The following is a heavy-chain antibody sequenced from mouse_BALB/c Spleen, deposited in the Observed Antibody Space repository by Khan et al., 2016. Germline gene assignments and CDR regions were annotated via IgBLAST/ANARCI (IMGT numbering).Heavy chain of an antibody. Sequence: QIQLVQSGPELKKPGETVKISCKASGYTFTDYSMHWVRQAPGKGLKWMGWINTETAEPTYSDDFKGRFAFSLETSARTAYLQINNLKIEDTATYFCPSRYFAMDYGGQGTSVTVSS. CDR2: INTETAEP. CDR1: GYTFTDYS. CDR3: PSRYFAMDY. V-gene: IGHV9-2-1*01. J-gene: IGHJ4*01.